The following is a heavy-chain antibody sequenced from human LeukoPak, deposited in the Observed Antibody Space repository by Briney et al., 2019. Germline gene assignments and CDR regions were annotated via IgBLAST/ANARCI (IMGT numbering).Heavy chain of an antibody. J-gene: IGHJ6*02. D-gene: IGHD3-10*02. Sequence: GASVKVSCKASGYTFTGYYMHWVRQAPGQGLEWMGWINSISGGTHYAQKFQGRVTMASDTSISTAYMELSRLRSDDTAVYYCASNPYVTFYSMDVWGRGTTVTVS. CDR1: GYTFTGYY. CDR2: INSISGGT. V-gene: IGHV1-2*02. CDR3: ASNPYVTFYSMDV.